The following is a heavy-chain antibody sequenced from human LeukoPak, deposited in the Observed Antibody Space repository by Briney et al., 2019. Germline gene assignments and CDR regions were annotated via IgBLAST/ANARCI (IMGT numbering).Heavy chain of an antibody. Sequence: GGSLRLSCAASGFTFSSFGMHWVRQAPGKGLEWVAFIRYDGSTKHYADSVKGRFTFSGYNSKNTLYLQMNGLRGEDTGVYYCAELGITMIGGVWGKGTTVTISS. J-gene: IGHJ6*04. CDR1: GFTFSSFG. CDR3: AELGITMIGGV. CDR2: IRYDGSTK. V-gene: IGHV3-30*02. D-gene: IGHD3-10*02.